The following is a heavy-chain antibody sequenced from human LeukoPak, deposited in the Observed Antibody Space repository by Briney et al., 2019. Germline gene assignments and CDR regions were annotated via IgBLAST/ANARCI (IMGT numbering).Heavy chain of an antibody. V-gene: IGHV3-21*04. Sequence: GGSLRLSCAASGFTFSSYSMNWVRQAPGKGLEWVSSISSSSSYIYYADSVKGRFTISRDNSKNTLYLQMNSLRAEDTAVYYCAKDWEDSSGWSNFDYWGQGSLVTVSS. CDR1: GFTFSSYS. CDR3: AKDWEDSSGWSNFDY. J-gene: IGHJ4*02. CDR2: ISSSSSYI. D-gene: IGHD6-19*01.